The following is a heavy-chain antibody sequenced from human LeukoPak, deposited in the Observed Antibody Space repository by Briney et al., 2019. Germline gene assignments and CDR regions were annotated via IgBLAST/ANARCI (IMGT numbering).Heavy chain of an antibody. CDR3: ARDAGAARYHGMDV. CDR2: ISYDGSTN. D-gene: IGHD6-13*01. J-gene: IGHJ6*02. V-gene: IGHV3-30*04. Sequence: GGSLRLSCAASGFTFSSYALHWVRQAPGKGLEWVAVISYDGSTNYYADSVKGRFTISRDNSKNTLYLQMNSLRAEDTAVYYCARDAGAARYHGMDVWGQGTTVAVPS. CDR1: GFTFSSYA.